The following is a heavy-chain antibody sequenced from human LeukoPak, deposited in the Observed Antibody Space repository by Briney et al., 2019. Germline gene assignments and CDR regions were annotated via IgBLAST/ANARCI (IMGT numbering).Heavy chain of an antibody. CDR1: GFTFSSYA. Sequence: GGSLRLSCAASGFTFSSYAMSWVRQAPGKGLEWVSATSGNGGKTYYADSVKGRFTISRDNPKNTLYLQMNSLKTEDTAVYYCTTSGDSSRYYYYWGQGTLVTVSS. CDR3: TTSGDSSRYYYY. V-gene: IGHV3-23*01. D-gene: IGHD3-22*01. J-gene: IGHJ4*02. CDR2: TSGNGGKT.